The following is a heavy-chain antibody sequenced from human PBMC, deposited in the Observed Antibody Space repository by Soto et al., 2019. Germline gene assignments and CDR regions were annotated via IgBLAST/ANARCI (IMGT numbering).Heavy chain of an antibody. CDR1: GFTFSNAW. V-gene: IGHV3-15*01. D-gene: IGHD3-22*01. Sequence: VGPLILSYAASGFTFSNAWMSWVRQAPGKGLEWVGRIKSKTDGGTTDYAAPVKGRFTISRDDPKNTLYLQMNSLKTEDTAVYYCTTDPPDYYDSSGYYYYYYGMDVWGQGTTVTVFS. CDR3: TTDPPDYYDSSGYYYYYYGMDV. J-gene: IGHJ6*02. CDR2: IKSKTDGGTT.